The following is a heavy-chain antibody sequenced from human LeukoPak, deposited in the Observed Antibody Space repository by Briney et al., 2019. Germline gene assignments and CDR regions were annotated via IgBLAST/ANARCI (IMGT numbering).Heavy chain of an antibody. CDR3: ARENSGSYREFDY. J-gene: IGHJ4*02. V-gene: IGHV4-4*07. CDR2: IYTSGST. Sequence: PSETLSLTCTVSGGSISSYYWSWIRQPAGKGLVWIGRIYTSGSTNYNASLKSRVSMSVDMSKNQFSLKLSSVTAADTAVFYCARENSGSYREFDYWGQGTLVTVSS. CDR1: GGSISSYY. D-gene: IGHD1-26*01.